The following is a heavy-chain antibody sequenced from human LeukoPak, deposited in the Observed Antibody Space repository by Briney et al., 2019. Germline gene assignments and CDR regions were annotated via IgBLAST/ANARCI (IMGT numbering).Heavy chain of an antibody. CDR2: IKSKTDGGTT. Sequence: GGSLRLSCAASGFTFSNAWMSWVRQAPGKGLEWVGRIKSKTDGGTTDYAAPVKGRFTISRDDSKNTLYLQMNSLKTEGTAVYYCTTEFDYYGSGSYRDYWGQGTLVTVSS. D-gene: IGHD3-10*01. CDR1: GFTFSNAW. V-gene: IGHV3-15*01. CDR3: TTEFDYYGSGSYRDY. J-gene: IGHJ4*02.